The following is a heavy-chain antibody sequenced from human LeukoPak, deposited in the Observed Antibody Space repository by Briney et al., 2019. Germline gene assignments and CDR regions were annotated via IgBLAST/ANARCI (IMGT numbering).Heavy chain of an antibody. D-gene: IGHD1-7*01. CDR1: GYTFTEHF. Sequence: ASVKVSCKASGYTFTEHFIHWVRQAPGQGLQYMGWIHPASANTVYAQMFHGRVTLTRDTPATTTYMELSGLRSDDTAVYYCARDLRPANLWGQGTLVTVSS. J-gene: IGHJ4*02. V-gene: IGHV1-2*02. CDR3: ARDLRPANL. CDR2: IHPASANT.